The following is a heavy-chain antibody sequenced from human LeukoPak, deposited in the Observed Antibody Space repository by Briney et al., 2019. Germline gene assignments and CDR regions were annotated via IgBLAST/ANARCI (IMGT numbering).Heavy chain of an antibody. CDR2: IYYSGTT. CDR3: ARNWGINRYDY. J-gene: IGHJ4*02. V-gene: IGHV4-39*01. Sequence: SETLSLTCTVSGGSISSSSYYWGWIRQPPGKGLEWIGSIYYSGTTYYNPSLKSRVTISVDTSKNQFSLKLSSVTAADTAVYYCARNWGINRYDYWGQGTLVTVSS. CDR1: GGSISSSSYY. D-gene: IGHD3-16*01.